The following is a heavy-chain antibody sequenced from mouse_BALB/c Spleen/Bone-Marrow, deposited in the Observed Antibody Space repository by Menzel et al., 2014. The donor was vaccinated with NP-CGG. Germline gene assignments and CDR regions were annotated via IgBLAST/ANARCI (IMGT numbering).Heavy chain of an antibody. V-gene: IGHV3-8*02. CDR2: KSXSGST. CDR1: GDPITSGY. Sequence: EVQGVESGPSLVKPSQILSLPCSVTGDPITSGYGNWIRTFQGNRLESMGNKSXSGSTYYNPSLKSRISITRDTSKNLYSLQLNSVTTEDTATYYCARSSSTGTPFAYWGQGTTLTVSS. J-gene: IGHJ2*01. CDR3: ARSSSTGTPFAY. D-gene: IGHD4-1*02.